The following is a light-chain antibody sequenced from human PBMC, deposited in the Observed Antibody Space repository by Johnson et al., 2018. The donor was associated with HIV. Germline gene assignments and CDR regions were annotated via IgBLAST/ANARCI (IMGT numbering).Light chain of an antibody. CDR3: GTWDSSLSAAYV. CDR1: SSNIGNNY. V-gene: IGLV1-51*01. CDR2: DNN. J-gene: IGLJ1*01. Sequence: QSVLTQPPSVSAAPGQKVTISCSGSSSNIGNNYVSWYQQLPGTAPKLLIYDNNKRPSGIPDRFSGSKSGTSATLGITGLQTGDEAEYYRGTWDSSLSAAYVFGTGTKVTVL.